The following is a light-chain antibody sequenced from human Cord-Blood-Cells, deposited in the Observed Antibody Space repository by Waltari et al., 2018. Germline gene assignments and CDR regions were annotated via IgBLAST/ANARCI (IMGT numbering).Light chain of an antibody. Sequence: DIQLTQSPSFLPASVGDTVTLTCRASQGISSYLAWYQQKPGKAPKLLVYAAATMQSGVPSRFSGSGSGTEFTLTISSLQPEDFATYYCQQLNSYPLTFGGGTKVEIK. V-gene: IGKV1-9*01. CDR1: QGISSY. CDR2: AAA. CDR3: QQLNSYPLT. J-gene: IGKJ4*01.